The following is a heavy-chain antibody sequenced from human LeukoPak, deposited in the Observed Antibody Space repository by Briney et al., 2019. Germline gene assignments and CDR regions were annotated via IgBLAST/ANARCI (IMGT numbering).Heavy chain of an antibody. CDR2: ISYDGSNK. J-gene: IGHJ4*02. CDR3: ARANSGYYTIDY. D-gene: IGHD3-3*01. Sequence: QTGGSLRLSCAASGFTFSSYAMHWVRQAPGKGLEWVAVISYDGSNKYYADSVKGRFAISRDNSKNTLYLQMNSLRAEDTAVYYCARANSGYYTIDYWGQGTLVTVSS. CDR1: GFTFSSYA. V-gene: IGHV3-30*09.